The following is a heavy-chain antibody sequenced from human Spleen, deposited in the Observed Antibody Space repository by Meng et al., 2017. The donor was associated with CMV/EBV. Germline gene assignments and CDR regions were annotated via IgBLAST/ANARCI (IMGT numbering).Heavy chain of an antibody. Sequence: GESLKISCAASGFTFDDYGMSWVRQAPGKGLEWVSGINWNGGSTGYADSVKGRFTISRDNAKNSLYLQMNSLTAEDTAVYYCARDPDWGIDFLDVWGQGTMVTVSS. D-gene: IGHD7-27*01. CDR2: INWNGGST. J-gene: IGHJ3*01. CDR3: ARDPDWGIDFLDV. CDR1: GFTFDDYG. V-gene: IGHV3-20*04.